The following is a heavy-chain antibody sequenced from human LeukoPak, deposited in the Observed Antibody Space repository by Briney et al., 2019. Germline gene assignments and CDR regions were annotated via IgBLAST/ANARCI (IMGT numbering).Heavy chain of an antibody. J-gene: IGHJ4*02. CDR1: GFTFSNAW. CDR3: TSGLYGINSVVRDF. V-gene: IGHV3-15*01. D-gene: IGHD4-23*01. CDR2: IKSKTDGATT. Sequence: GGSLRLSSADSGFTFSNAWTSWVRQAPGKGLEWVGRIKSKTDGATTDYTARVKGRSTMSRDDSKNTLYLQMNSLKTEDTAVYYCTSGLYGINSVVRDFWGQGTLVTVSS.